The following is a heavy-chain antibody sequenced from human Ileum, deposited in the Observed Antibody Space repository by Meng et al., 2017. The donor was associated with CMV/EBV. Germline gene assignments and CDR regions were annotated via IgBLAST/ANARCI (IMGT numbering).Heavy chain of an antibody. Sequence: QPQLQDAGSGPVELSKTLFLTCAVSGGSISGGGYSWTWIRQPPGKGLEGIGYMWHTGATYYNPSLKSRVTISVDRSKNQFSLNLNSVTAADTAVYYCARGSGYTYGYDYWGQGTLVTVSS. V-gene: IGHV4-30-2*01. J-gene: IGHJ4*02. CDR1: GGSISGGGYS. D-gene: IGHD5-18*01. CDR3: ARGSGYTYGYDY. CDR2: MWHTGAT.